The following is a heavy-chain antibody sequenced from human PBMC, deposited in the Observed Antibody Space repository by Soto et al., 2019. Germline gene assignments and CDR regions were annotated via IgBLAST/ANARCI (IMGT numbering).Heavy chain of an antibody. D-gene: IGHD2-2*01. Sequence: GASVKVSCKASGYTFTSYAMHWVRQAPGQRLEWMGWINAGNGNTKYSQKFQGRVTITRDTSASTAYMELSSLRSEDTAVYYCARDRKYCSSTSCLSFDYWGQGTLVTVS. CDR1: GYTFTSYA. V-gene: IGHV1-3*01. J-gene: IGHJ4*02. CDR2: INAGNGNT. CDR3: ARDRKYCSSTSCLSFDY.